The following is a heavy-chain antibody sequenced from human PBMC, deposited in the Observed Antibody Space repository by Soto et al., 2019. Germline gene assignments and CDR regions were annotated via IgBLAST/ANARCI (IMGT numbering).Heavy chain of an antibody. D-gene: IGHD3-22*01. CDR3: ARVPDYYETTGYFYFDA. CDR1: GGSISRGCYS. Sequence: PSETLSLTCAVSGGSISRGCYSWSWIRQPPGKGLEWIGYIYHSASTYHNPSLKSRVTIDADTSKNQLSLKVNSVTPADTAVYNCARVPDYYETTGYFYFDAWGQGTLVTSPQ. CDR2: IYHSAST. J-gene: IGHJ4*02. V-gene: IGHV4-30-2*01.